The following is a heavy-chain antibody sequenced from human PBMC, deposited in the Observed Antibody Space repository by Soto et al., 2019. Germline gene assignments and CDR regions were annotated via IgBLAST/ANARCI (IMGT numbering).Heavy chain of an antibody. CDR2: RYRSGST. CDR3: AGAQPGSSVFIAG. CDR1: GGSVSRRNYY. V-gene: IGHV4-61*01. Sequence: QVQLQESGPGLVKPSETLSLTCTVSGGSVSRRNYYWSWIRQPPGKGLEWIGYRYRSGSTTYNPPLKSRATVSVHTSKDQFPRKLISVTAADTAVYYCAGAQPGSSVFIAGWGQGILVTVSS. J-gene: IGHJ4*02. D-gene: IGHD3-10*01.